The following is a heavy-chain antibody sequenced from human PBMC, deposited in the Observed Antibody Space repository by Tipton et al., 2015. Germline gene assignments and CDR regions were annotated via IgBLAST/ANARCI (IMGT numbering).Heavy chain of an antibody. J-gene: IGHJ2*01. CDR1: GFTFSNYY. Sequence: GSLRLSCAASGFTFSNYYMSWIRQAPGKGLEWLSYIDSSGRTIYYTDSVKGRFTISRDNSKNSLYLQMSSLRAEDTAVCYCAKDFRSRYFWYFDLWGRGTLVTVSS. D-gene: IGHD3-3*01. V-gene: IGHV3-11*01. CDR2: IDSSGRTI. CDR3: AKDFRSRYFWYFDL.